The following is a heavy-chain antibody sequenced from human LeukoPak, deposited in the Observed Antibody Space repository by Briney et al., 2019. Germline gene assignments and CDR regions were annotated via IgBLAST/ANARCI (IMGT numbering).Heavy chain of an antibody. CDR2: FDPEDGET. V-gene: IGHV1-24*01. J-gene: IGHJ5*02. Sequence: ASVKVSCKVSEYTLTELSMHWVRQAPGKGLEWMGGFDPEDGETIYAQKFQGRVTMTEDTSTDTAYMELSSLRSEDTAVYYCATLPNWYSGSYPGFDPWGQGTLVTVSS. CDR1: EYTLTELS. D-gene: IGHD1-26*01. CDR3: ATLPNWYSGSYPGFDP.